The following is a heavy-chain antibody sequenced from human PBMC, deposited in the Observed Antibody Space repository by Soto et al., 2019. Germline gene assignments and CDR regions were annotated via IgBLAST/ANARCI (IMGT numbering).Heavy chain of an antibody. J-gene: IGHJ3*02. D-gene: IGHD2-21*01. CDR1: GGSISSSSYY. V-gene: IGHV4-39*01. Sequence: SETLSLTCTVSGGSISSSSYYWGWIRQPPGKRLEWIGSIYYSGSTYYNPSLRSRVTISVDTSNNLFSLKLSFVTAAVTFVCYCARPPYIVGSDAFDIWGQGTMVTVSS. CDR2: IYYSGST. CDR3: ARPPYIVGSDAFDI.